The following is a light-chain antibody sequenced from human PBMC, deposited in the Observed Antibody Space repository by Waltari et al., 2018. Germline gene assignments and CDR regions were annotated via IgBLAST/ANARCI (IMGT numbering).Light chain of an antibody. V-gene: IGLV2-23*02. CDR1: SSDVRSYNL. CDR3: CSYAGSSTVV. Sequence: SALTQPASVSGSPRPSITISCTGTSSDVRSYNLVSWYQQHPGKAPKLMIYEVTKRPSGVSNRFSGSKSGNTASLTISGLQAEDEADYYCCSYAGSSTVVFGGGTKLTVL. CDR2: EVT. J-gene: IGLJ2*01.